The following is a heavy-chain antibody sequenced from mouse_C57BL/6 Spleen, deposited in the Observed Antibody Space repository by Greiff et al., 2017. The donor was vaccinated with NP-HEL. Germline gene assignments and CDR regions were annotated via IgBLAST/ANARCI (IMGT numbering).Heavy chain of an antibody. V-gene: IGHV1-54*01. Sequence: QVQLKESGAELVRPGTSVKVSCKASGYAFTNYLIEWVKQRPGQGLEWIGVINPGSGGTNYNEKFKGKATLTADKSSSTAYMQLSSLTSEDSAVYFCARTSARYFDVWGTGTTVTVSS. CDR1: GYAFTNYL. CDR2: INPGSGGT. CDR3: ARTSARYFDV. J-gene: IGHJ1*03.